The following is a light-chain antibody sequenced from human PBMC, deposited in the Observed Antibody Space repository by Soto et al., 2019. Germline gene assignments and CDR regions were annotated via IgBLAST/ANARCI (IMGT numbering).Light chain of an antibody. V-gene: IGLV1-40*01. CDR2: GNS. CDR3: QSYDSSLSGVV. Sequence: QSVLTQPPSVSGAPGQRVTISCTGSSSNIGAGYDVYWYQQLPGTAPKLLIYGNSNRPSGVPDRFSGSKSGTSASLAITGLQAEDEADYYCQSYDSSLSGVVFSGGTKVTVL. CDR1: SSNIGAGYD. J-gene: IGLJ2*01.